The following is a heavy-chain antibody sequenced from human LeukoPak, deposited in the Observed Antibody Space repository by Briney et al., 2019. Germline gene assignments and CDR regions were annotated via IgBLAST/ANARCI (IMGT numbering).Heavy chain of an antibody. CDR1: GGTFSSYA. J-gene: IGHJ4*02. CDR2: ISGSGGST. V-gene: IGHV3-23*01. D-gene: IGHD6-19*01. Sequence: ASVKVSCKASGGTFSSYAISWVRQAPGKGLEWVSAISGSGGSTYYADSVKGRFTISRDNSKNTLYLQMNSLRAEDTAVYYCAKVAGYSSGWFGYFDYWGQGTLVTFSS. CDR3: AKVAGYSSGWFGYFDY.